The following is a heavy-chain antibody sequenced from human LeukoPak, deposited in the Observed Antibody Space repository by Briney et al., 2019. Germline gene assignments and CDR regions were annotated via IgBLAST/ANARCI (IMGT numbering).Heavy chain of an antibody. CDR2: ISWNSGSI. Sequence: PGGSLRLSCVTSGFTFSNFWMSWVRQAPGKGLEWVSGISWNSGSIGYADSVKGRFTISRDNAKNSLYLQMNSLRAEDTALYYCATYYYDSSGYYSHFQHWGQGTLVTVSS. V-gene: IGHV3-9*01. D-gene: IGHD3-22*01. J-gene: IGHJ1*01. CDR3: ATYYYDSSGYYSHFQH. CDR1: GFTFSNFW.